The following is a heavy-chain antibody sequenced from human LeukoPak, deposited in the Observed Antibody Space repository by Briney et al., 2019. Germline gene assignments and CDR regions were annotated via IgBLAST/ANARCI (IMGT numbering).Heavy chain of an antibody. J-gene: IGHJ4*02. CDR1: DGSISSSNYY. Sequence: SETLSLTCTVSDGSISSSNYYWAWIRQPPGKGLEWIANIFYTGNTYYNPSLKSRVTISIDTSKNQFSLRLNSVTATDTAVYYCARNFDGGSGNPAWGQGTLVTVSS. D-gene: IGHD3-10*01. CDR3: ARNFDGGSGNPA. CDR2: IFYTGNT. V-gene: IGHV4-39*01.